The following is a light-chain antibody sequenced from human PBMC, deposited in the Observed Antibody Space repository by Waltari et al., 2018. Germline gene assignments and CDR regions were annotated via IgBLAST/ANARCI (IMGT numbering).Light chain of an antibody. V-gene: IGLV2-14*03. CDR3: SSYTTSRTLAV. CDR1: SSDIGGYDY. Sequence: QSALTQPASVSVSPGQSITISCTGTSSDIGGYDYVSWYQQYPGRAPKLLIYDVSIRPSGVSDRFSGSKSANTASLTIYGLQAEDEADYYCSSYTTSRTLAVFGGGTKLTVL. CDR2: DVS. J-gene: IGLJ2*01.